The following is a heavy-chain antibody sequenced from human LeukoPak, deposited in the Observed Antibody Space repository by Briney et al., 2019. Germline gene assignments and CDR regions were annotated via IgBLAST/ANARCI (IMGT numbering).Heavy chain of an antibody. J-gene: IGHJ4*02. D-gene: IGHD3-9*01. CDR1: GGSISSGSYY. CDR3: ARVTYNYDILTGYYSYFDY. CDR2: IYTSGST. V-gene: IGHV4-61*02. Sequence: SETLSLTCTVSGGSISSGSYYWSWIRQPAGKGLEWIGRIYTSGSTNYNPSLKSRVTISVDTSKNQFSLKLSSVTAADTAVYYCARVTYNYDILTGYYSYFDYWGQGTLSPSPQ.